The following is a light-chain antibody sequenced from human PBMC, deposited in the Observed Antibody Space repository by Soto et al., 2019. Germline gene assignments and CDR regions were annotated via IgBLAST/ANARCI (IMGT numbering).Light chain of an antibody. CDR2: HAS. Sequence: IRVTLSPAALPASVGERVTLSCRASQSISNWLAWYQQKPGTAPKVLIYHASNLQSGVPSRFSGSGSGTEFTLTISSLQPEDFTPYCCPHTSFTLIPFGGGTKVAIK. CDR3: PHTSFTLIP. V-gene: IGKV1-5*01. CDR1: QSISNW. J-gene: IGKJ4*01.